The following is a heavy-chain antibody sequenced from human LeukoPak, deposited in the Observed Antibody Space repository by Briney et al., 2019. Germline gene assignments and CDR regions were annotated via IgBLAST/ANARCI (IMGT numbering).Heavy chain of an antibody. CDR2: VSGNGGGT. V-gene: IGHV3-23*01. D-gene: IGHD4-17*01. CDR1: GITFSNSA. J-gene: IGHJ4*02. CDR3: AKHLTSVTTNFEY. Sequence: GGSLRLSCVPSGITFSNSALSWVRQAPGKGLEWVSSVSGNGGGTYYADSVKGHSTISRDNSKNTLYLQMNSLRAEDTAVYYCAKHLTSVTTNFEYWGQGTLVTISS.